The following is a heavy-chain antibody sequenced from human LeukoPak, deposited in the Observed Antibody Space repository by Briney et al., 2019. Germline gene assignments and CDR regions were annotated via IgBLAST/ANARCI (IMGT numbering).Heavy chain of an antibody. CDR2: ISNSGYTI. V-gene: IGHV3-11*01. Sequence: GGSLRLSCAASGFTFSDYQMSWIRQAPGKGLEWVSYISNSGYTIYYADSVKGRFTISRDNAKNSLYLQVNSLRAEDTAVYYCVRYSSSSMDYWGQGTLVTVSS. CDR1: GFTFSDYQ. CDR3: VRYSSSSMDY. J-gene: IGHJ4*02. D-gene: IGHD6-6*01.